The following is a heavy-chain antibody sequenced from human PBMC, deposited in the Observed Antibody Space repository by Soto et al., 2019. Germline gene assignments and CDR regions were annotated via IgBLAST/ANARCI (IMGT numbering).Heavy chain of an antibody. Sequence: QLLESGGGLVQPGGSLRLSCAASGFTFSDYAMTWVRQAPGKGLEWVSGIIASGTYSKYADSVNGRFTISRDNAKNTLYLQMNGLRVEDTAVYFCAKDPNGDYIGAFDFWPRDNGHRLF. CDR2: IIASGTYS. V-gene: IGHV3-23*01. CDR3: AKDPNGDYIGAFDF. CDR1: GFTFSDYA. D-gene: IGHD4-17*01. J-gene: IGHJ3*01.